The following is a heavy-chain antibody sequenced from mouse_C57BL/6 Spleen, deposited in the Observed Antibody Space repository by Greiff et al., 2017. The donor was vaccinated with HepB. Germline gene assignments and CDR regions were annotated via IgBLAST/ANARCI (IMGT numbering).Heavy chain of an antibody. CDR3: AREGTTVVATHDV. CDR2: IYPGSGST. J-gene: IGHJ1*03. V-gene: IGHV1-55*01. D-gene: IGHD1-1*01. Sequence: QVQLQQPGAELVKPGASVKMSCKASGYTFTSYWITWVKQRPGQGLEWIGDIYPGSGSTNYNEKFKSKATLTVDTSSSTAYMQLSSLTSEDSAVYYCAREGTTVVATHDVWGTGTTVTVSS. CDR1: GYTFTSYW.